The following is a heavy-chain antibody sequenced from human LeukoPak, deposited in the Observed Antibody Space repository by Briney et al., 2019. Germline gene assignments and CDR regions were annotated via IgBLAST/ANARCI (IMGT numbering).Heavy chain of an antibody. V-gene: IGHV3-21*01. D-gene: IGHD3-22*01. Sequence: KPGGSLRLSYAGSGYSFRSHSMNWVRQAPGKGLEWVSSISSISHYIYYADSVKGRFTISRDNAKNSLYLQMNSLRAEDTALYYCTRDYYDSSGLPFDYWGQGTLVTVSS. CDR2: ISSISHYI. J-gene: IGHJ4*02. CDR3: TRDYYDSSGLPFDY. CDR1: GYSFRSHS.